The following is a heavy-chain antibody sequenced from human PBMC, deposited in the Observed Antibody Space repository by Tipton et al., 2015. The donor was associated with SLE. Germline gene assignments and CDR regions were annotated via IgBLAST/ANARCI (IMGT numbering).Heavy chain of an antibody. J-gene: IGHJ6*03. CDR2: IGAGGDT. CDR3: AREHNFSGIDTHYFNYMDV. D-gene: IGHD1-1*01. V-gene: IGHV3-13*01. Sequence: GSLRLSCAASGFSFNNADMHWVRQATGEGLEWVSAIGAGGDTYYADSVKGRFTISRENARNSLFLQMNTLRAGDTGVYYCAREHNFSGIDTHYFNYMDVWGIGTTVTVSS. CDR1: GFSFNNAD.